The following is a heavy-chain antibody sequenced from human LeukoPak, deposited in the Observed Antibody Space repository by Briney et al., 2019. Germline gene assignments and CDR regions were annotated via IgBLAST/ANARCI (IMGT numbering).Heavy chain of an antibody. CDR3: TRGNYYFDY. CDR1: GFTFGDYA. V-gene: IGHV3-49*03. CDR2: TRSNVYGAIT. Sequence: PGRSLRLSCTASGFTFGDYAMSWIRQAPGKGLEWVGFTRSNVYGAITEYAASVKGRFTISRDDSKSIAYLQMSSLKTEDTAVYYCTRGNYYFDYWGQGTLVTVSS. J-gene: IGHJ4*02.